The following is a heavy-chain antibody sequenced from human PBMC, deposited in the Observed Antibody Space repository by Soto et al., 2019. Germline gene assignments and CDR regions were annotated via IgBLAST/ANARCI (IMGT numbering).Heavy chain of an antibody. J-gene: IGHJ4*02. D-gene: IGHD3-10*01. CDR1: GFTFSSYA. CDR3: ARVRFGELV. V-gene: IGHV3-23*01. CDR2: IGVGGGDR. Sequence: EVQLLESGGGLVQPGGSLTLSCAASGFTFSSYAISWVRQAPGKGLEWVSIIGVGGGDRYYLESVKGRFTISRDNSRDTLYLEMNSLRDEDTAVYYCARVRFGELVWGQGTLVTVSS.